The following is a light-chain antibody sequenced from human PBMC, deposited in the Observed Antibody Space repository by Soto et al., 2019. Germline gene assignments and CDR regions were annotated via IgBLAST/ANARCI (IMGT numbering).Light chain of an antibody. Sequence: VLTQSPATLSLSPGERATLSCRASQAVSTYVAWYQHKPGQAPRLLIYGASSRATGTPDRFSGSGSGTDFTLTINRLEPEDFALYYCQQYGSSPPTFGQGTKVDIK. V-gene: IGKV3-20*01. CDR1: QAVSTY. J-gene: IGKJ1*01. CDR3: QQYGSSPPT. CDR2: GAS.